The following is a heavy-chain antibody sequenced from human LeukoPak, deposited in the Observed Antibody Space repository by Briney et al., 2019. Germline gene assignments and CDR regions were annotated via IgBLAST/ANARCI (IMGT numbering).Heavy chain of an antibody. CDR2: ISAYNGNT. CDR1: GYTFTSYG. CDR3: ARDSELRFLEWLRGRYYFDY. D-gene: IGHD3-3*01. Sequence: GASVKVSCKASGYTFTSYGISWVRQAPGQGLEWMGWISAYNGNTNYAQKLQGRVTMTTDTSTSTAYMELRSLRSDDTAVYYCARDSELRFLEWLRGRYYFDYWRQGTLVTVSS. V-gene: IGHV1-18*01. J-gene: IGHJ4*02.